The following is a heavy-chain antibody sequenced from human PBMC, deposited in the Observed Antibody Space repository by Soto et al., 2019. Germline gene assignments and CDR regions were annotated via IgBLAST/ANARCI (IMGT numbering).Heavy chain of an antibody. CDR1: GFTFSSYD. V-gene: IGHV3-13*01. CDR3: ARGGRSGSYPSPYYYYGMDV. D-gene: IGHD3-3*01. J-gene: IGHJ6*02. Sequence: GGSLRLSCAASGFTFSSYDVHWVRQATGKGLEWVSAIGTAGDTYYPGSVKGRFTISRENAKNSLYLQMNSLRAEDTAVYYCARGGRSGSYPSPYYYYGMDVWGQGTTVTVSS. CDR2: IGTAGDT.